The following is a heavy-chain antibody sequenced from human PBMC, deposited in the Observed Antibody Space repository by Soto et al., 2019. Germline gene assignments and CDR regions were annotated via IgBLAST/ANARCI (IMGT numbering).Heavy chain of an antibody. J-gene: IGHJ4*02. CDR3: ANSGSSSSLYYFDY. CDR1: GFTFSSYA. D-gene: IGHD6-6*01. Sequence: EVQLLESGGGLVQPGGSLSLSCEASGFTFSSYAMSWVRQAPGKGLEWVSAISGSGGSTYYADSVKGRFTISRDNSKNTLYLQMNSLRAEDTAVYYCANSGSSSSLYYFDYWGQGTLVTVSS. V-gene: IGHV3-23*01. CDR2: ISGSGGST.